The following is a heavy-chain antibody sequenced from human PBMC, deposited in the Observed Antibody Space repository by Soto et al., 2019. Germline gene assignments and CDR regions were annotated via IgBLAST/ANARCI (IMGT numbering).Heavy chain of an antibody. V-gene: IGHV4-30-4*01. CDR3: ASVIVVVPAAICSFDS. CDR1: GGSISSGDYY. CDR2: IYYSGRT. J-gene: IGHJ4*02. D-gene: IGHD2-2*01. Sequence: QVQLQESGPGLVKPSQTLSLTCTVSGGSISSGDYYWSWIRQPPGKGLEWIGYIYYSGRTYYNPSLKSRVTISVDTSKNQFSLKLSSVTAADAAVYYCASVIVVVPAAICSFDSWGQGTLVTVSS.